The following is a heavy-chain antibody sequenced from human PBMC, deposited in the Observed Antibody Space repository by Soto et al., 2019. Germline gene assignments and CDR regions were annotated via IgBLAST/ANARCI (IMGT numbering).Heavy chain of an antibody. CDR1: GFSLSTSGMC. CDR2: IDWDDDK. CDR3: ARSLGAPEYSYTGMDF. D-gene: IGHD4-17*01. Sequence: SGPTLVNPTQTLTLTCTFSGFSLSTSGMCVSWIRQPPGKALEWLARIDWDDDKYYSTSLKTRLTISKDTSKNQVVLTMTNMDPVNTATYYCARSLGAPEYSYTGMDFWGQGTTVTVSS. J-gene: IGHJ6*02. V-gene: IGHV2-70*11.